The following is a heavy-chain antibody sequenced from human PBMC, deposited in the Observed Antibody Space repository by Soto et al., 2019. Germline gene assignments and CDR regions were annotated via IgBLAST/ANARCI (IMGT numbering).Heavy chain of an antibody. CDR3: AAASSRTDIAARPGNWFDP. CDR1: GFTFTSSA. J-gene: IGHJ5*02. V-gene: IGHV1-58*01. D-gene: IGHD6-6*01. CDR2: IVVGSGNT. Sequence: ASVKVSCKASGFTFTSSAVQWVRQARGQRLEWIGWIVVGSGNTNYAQKFQERVTITRDMSTSTAYMELSSLRSEDTAVYYCAAASSRTDIAARPGNWFDPCGHGSLVTVPS.